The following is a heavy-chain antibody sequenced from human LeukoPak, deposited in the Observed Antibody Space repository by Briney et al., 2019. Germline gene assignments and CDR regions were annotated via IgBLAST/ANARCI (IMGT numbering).Heavy chain of an antibody. CDR1: GGSISSYY. Sequence: SETLSLTCTVSGGSISSYYWSWIRQPPGKGLEWIGYIYYSGSTNYNPSLKSRVTISVDTSKNQFSLKLSSVTAADTAVYYCARATPYYDILTGYFPNWFDPWGQGTLVTVSS. V-gene: IGHV4-59*01. CDR3: ARATPYYDILTGYFPNWFDP. D-gene: IGHD3-9*01. J-gene: IGHJ5*02. CDR2: IYYSGST.